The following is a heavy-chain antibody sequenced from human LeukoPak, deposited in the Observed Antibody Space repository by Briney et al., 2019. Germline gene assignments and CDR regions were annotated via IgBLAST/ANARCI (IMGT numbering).Heavy chain of an antibody. D-gene: IGHD1-26*01. CDR3: AIQVGAPMAGYFDY. J-gene: IGHJ4*02. V-gene: IGHV4-31*03. Sequence: SQTLSRTCTVSGGSISSGGYYWSWIRQHPGKGLEWIGYIYYSGSTYYNPSLKSRVTISVDTSKNQFSLKLSSVTAADTAVYYCAIQVGAPMAGYFDYWGQGTLVTVSP. CDR1: GGSISSGGYY. CDR2: IYYSGST.